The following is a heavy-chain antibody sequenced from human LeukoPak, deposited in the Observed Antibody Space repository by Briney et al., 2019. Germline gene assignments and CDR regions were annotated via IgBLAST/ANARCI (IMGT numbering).Heavy chain of an antibody. CDR2: INPNSGGT. CDR3: ARVLTKSYAEYYFDY. CDR1: GYTFTGYY. D-gene: IGHD2-2*01. V-gene: IGHV1-2*02. Sequence: ASVKVSCKASGYTFTGYYMHWVRQAPGQGLEWMGWINPNSGGTNYAQKFQGRVTMTRDTSISTAYMELSRLRSDDTAVYYCARVLTKSYAEYYFDYWGQGTLVTVSS. J-gene: IGHJ4*02.